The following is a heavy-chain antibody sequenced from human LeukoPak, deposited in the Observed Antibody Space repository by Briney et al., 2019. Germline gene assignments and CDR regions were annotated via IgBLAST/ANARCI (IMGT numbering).Heavy chain of an antibody. CDR3: AGGIQLWLLEYWFDP. D-gene: IGHD5-18*01. J-gene: IGHJ5*02. CDR1: GGSISSSSYY. Sequence: SETLSLTCTVSGGSISSSSYYWGWIRQPPGKGLEWIGSIYYSGSTYYNPSLKSRVTISVDTSKNQFSLKLSSVTAADTAVYYCAGGIQLWLLEYWFDPWGQGTLVTVSS. CDR2: IYYSGST. V-gene: IGHV4-39*07.